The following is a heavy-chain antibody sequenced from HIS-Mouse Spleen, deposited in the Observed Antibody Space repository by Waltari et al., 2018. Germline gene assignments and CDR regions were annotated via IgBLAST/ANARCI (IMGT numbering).Heavy chain of an antibody. CDR1: GGSISSSRYH. D-gene: IGHD6-13*01. Sequence: QLQLQESGPGLVKPSETLSLTCTVPGGSISSSRYHWVWTRPPPRKGLAWMGSIYYSGSTYYNPSLKSRVTISVDTSKNQFSLKLSSVTAADTAVYYCAREIPYSSSWYDWYFDLWGRGTLVTVSS. J-gene: IGHJ2*01. V-gene: IGHV4-39*07. CDR2: IYYSGST. CDR3: AREIPYSSSWYDWYFDL.